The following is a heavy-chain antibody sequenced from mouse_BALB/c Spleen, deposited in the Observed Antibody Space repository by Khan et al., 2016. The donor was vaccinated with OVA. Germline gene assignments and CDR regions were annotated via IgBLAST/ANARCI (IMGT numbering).Heavy chain of an antibody. CDR2: INTYTGEP. CDR1: GYAFTNNG. Sequence: QIQLVQSGPELKKPGETVKISCKASGYAFTNNGMNWARQAPGKGLKWMGWINTYTGEPTYAADFKGRFAFSLETSASTAYLQINNLKNEDTATYFCARLGYSGTMDYWGQGTSVTGSS. J-gene: IGHJ4*01. D-gene: IGHD2-14*01. CDR3: ARLGYSGTMDY. V-gene: IGHV9-3-1*01.